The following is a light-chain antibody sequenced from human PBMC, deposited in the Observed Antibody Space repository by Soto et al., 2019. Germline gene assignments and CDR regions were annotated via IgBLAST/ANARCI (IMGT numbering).Light chain of an antibody. V-gene: IGLV2-11*01. CDR1: SSDFGGYNY. J-gene: IGLJ3*02. CDR2: DVS. CDR3: FSYAGIYPWV. Sequence: QSALTQPRSVSGSPGQSVTISSTGTSSDFGGYNYVSWYQQHPGKAPKLMIYDVSKRPSGVPDRFSGSKSGNTASLTISGLQAEDEADYYCFSYAGIYPWVFGGGTKVTVL.